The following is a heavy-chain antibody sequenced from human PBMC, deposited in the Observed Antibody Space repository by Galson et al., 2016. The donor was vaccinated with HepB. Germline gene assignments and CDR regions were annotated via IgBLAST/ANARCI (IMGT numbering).Heavy chain of an antibody. Sequence: SLRLSCAASGFTFSSYPMHWVRQAPGKGLEWVAVISYDANQKYYADSVQGRFTISRDNSKNTLFLQMNSLKTEDTAVYYCARDSGTYEIDYWGQGTLVTVSS. V-gene: IGHV3-30-3*01. J-gene: IGHJ4*02. CDR2: ISYDANQK. CDR1: GFTFSSYP. D-gene: IGHD1-26*01. CDR3: ARDSGTYEIDY.